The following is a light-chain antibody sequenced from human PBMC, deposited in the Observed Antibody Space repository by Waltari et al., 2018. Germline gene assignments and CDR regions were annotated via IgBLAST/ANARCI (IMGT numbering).Light chain of an antibody. CDR2: GAS. V-gene: IGKV3-20*01. CDR1: QTISGSW. CDR3: QQYDGSSVT. J-gene: IGKJ4*01. Sequence: EIALTQSPGPLSLSPGERATLSCRASQTISGSWLTWYQRKPGQAPRLLIYGASSRATGIPVRFSGSGSGTDFTLTISRLEPEDSAVYYCQQYDGSSVTFGGGTKVEVK.